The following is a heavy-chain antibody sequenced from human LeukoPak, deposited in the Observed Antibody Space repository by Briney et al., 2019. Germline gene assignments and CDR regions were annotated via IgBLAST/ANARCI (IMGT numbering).Heavy chain of an antibody. CDR1: GFTFSSYA. V-gene: IGHV3-21*01. CDR2: ISSSSSYI. Sequence: KTGGSLRLSCAASGFTFSSYAMSWVRQAPGKGLEWVSFISSSSSYIYYADSVKGRFTISRDNAKNSLYLQMNSLRAEDTAVYYCARDNGLYYYDRPDAFDIWGQGTMVTV. J-gene: IGHJ3*02. D-gene: IGHD3-22*01. CDR3: ARDNGLYYYDRPDAFDI.